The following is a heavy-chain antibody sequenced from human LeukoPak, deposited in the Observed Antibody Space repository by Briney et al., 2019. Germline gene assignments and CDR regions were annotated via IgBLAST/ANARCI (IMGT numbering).Heavy chain of an antibody. J-gene: IGHJ3*02. CDR3: ARESIYCSGGSCLFDAFDI. V-gene: IGHV3-66*02. Sequence: GGSLRLSCAAAGFTVSSNYMSWVRQAPGKGLEWVSVIYSGGSTYYADSLKGRFTISRDNSKNTLYLQMNSLRAEDTAVYYCARESIYCSGGSCLFDAFDIWGQGTMVTVSS. CDR2: IYSGGST. CDR1: GFTVSSNY. D-gene: IGHD2-15*01.